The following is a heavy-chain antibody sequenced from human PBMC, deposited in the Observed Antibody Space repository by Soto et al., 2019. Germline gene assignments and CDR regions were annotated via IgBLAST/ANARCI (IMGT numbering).Heavy chain of an antibody. CDR3: ARFRQLYGSGSYYRPRWFDP. Sequence: SETLSLTCTVSGGSISSGVYYWSWIRQHPGKGLEWIGYIYYSGSTYYNPSLKSRVTISVDTSKNQFSLKLSSVTAADTAVYYCARFRQLYGSGSYYRPRWFDPWGQGTLVTVSS. CDR1: GGSISSGVYY. V-gene: IGHV4-31*03. J-gene: IGHJ5*02. CDR2: IYYSGST. D-gene: IGHD3-10*01.